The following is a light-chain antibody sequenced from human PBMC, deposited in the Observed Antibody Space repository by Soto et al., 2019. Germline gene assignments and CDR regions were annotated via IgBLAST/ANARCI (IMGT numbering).Light chain of an antibody. Sequence: EILLPQSPGTLSLSPVERATLSCRASQTISSDYLAWYQQKPGQAPRLLIFGAATRAADIPDRFSGSGSGTDFTLTISRLEPEDFAVYYCQRYGSSPTFGQGTKVDIK. CDR2: GAA. CDR1: QTISSDY. J-gene: IGKJ1*01. V-gene: IGKV3-20*01. CDR3: QRYGSSPT.